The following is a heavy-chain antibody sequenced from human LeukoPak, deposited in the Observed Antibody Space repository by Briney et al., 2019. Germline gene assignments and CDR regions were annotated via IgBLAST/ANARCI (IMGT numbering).Heavy chain of an antibody. CDR1: GGSVSSGSYY. V-gene: IGHV4-61*01. D-gene: IGHD3-9*01. CDR2: IYYSGST. CDR3: SRLQFDWLSPGAFDI. J-gene: IGHJ3*02. Sequence: SETLSLICTVSGGSVSSGSYYWRWIRQPPGKELEWIEYIYYSGSTNYNPPLKSRVTISVDTSKTQFSLKLSSVTAADTAVYYCSRLQFDWLSPGAFDIWGQGTMVTVSS.